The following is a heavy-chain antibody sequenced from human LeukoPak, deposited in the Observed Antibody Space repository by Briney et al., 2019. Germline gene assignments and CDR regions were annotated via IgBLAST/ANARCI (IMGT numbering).Heavy chain of an antibody. Sequence: PSGTLSLTCAVSGYSISSGYYWGWIRQSPEKGLEWIGSIFHSGKTYYNLSLKSRVTISVDTSKNQFSLKLTSVTAADTAVYYCARGDIPDYWGQGTLVTVSS. CDR3: ARGDIPDY. V-gene: IGHV4-38-2*01. J-gene: IGHJ4*02. CDR1: GYSISSGYY. CDR2: IFHSGKT. D-gene: IGHD2-21*01.